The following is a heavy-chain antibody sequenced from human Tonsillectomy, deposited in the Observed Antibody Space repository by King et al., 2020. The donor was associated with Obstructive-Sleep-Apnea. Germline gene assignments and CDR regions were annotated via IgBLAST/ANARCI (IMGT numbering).Heavy chain of an antibody. V-gene: IGHV3-23*04. Sequence: VQLVESGGGLVQPGGSLRLSCAASGFTFSSYAMSWVRQAPGKGLEWVSAISGSGGSTYYADSVKGRFTISRDNSKNKLYLQMNSLRAEDKAVYYCAKYRSPIWMVRGVIREPYYYYGMDVWGQGTTVTVSS. CDR3: AKYRSPIWMVRGVIREPYYYYGMDV. D-gene: IGHD3-10*01. J-gene: IGHJ6*02. CDR1: GFTFSSYA. CDR2: ISGSGGST.